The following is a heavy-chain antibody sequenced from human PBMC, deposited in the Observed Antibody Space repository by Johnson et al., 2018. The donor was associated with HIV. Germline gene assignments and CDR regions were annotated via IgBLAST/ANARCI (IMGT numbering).Heavy chain of an antibody. CDR1: GFTFSSYA. J-gene: IGHJ3*01. D-gene: IGHD6-6*01. Sequence: QVQLVESGGGVVQPGRSLRLSCAASGFTFSSYAMNWVRQAPGKGLEWVALMSYDGSNKFYADSLKGRFTVSRDISKNTLYLQINGLSAEDTAVYYCARDRSVAAITYAFDFWGQGTMVTVSS. CDR3: ARDRSVAAITYAFDF. V-gene: IGHV3-30*04. CDR2: MSYDGSNK.